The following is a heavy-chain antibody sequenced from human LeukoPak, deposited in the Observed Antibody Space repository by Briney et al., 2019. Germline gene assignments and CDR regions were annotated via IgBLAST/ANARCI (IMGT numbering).Heavy chain of an antibody. J-gene: IGHJ3*02. V-gene: IGHV3-23*01. CDR3: AKGASGTTGTTGAFDI. CDR1: GLTFSSYA. CDR2: ISGSGGST. D-gene: IGHD1-1*01. Sequence: GGSLRLSCAASGLTFSSYAMSWVRQAPGKGLEWVSAISGSGGSTYYADSVKGRFTISRDNSKNTLYLQMNSLRAEDTAVYYCAKGASGTTGTTGAFDIWGQGTMVTVSS.